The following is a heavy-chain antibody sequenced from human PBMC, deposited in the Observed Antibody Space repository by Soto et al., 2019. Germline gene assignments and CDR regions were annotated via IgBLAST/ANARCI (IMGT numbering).Heavy chain of an antibody. CDR2: IWYDGSNK. V-gene: IGHV3-33*01. CDR3: ARDQPYYDFWSGYYPKSYYYYGMDV. D-gene: IGHD3-3*01. Sequence: GSLRLSCAASGFTFSSYGMHWVRQAPGKGLEWVAVIWYDGSNKYYADSVKGRFTISRDNSKNTLYLQMNSLRAEDTAVYYCARDQPYYDFWSGYYPKSYYYYGMDVWGQGTTVTVSS. CDR1: GFTFSSYG. J-gene: IGHJ6*02.